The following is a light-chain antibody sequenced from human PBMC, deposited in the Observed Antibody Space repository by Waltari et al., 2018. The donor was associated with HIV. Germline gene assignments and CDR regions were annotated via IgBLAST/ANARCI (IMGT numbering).Light chain of an antibody. Sequence: QSALTQPPSASVSPGQYLTISCTGTTGDMGGYATVPWYKQHQGKEPKLLIYEVSQRPSGVPDRFSGSKSGNTASLTVSGLQAEDEADYHCMSYTGHNRWVFGGGTKLTVL. CDR3: MSYTGHNRWV. V-gene: IGLV2-8*01. J-gene: IGLJ3*02. CDR2: EVS. CDR1: TGDMGGYAT.